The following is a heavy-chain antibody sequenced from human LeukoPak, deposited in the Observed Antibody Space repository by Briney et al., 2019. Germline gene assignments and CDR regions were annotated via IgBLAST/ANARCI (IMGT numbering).Heavy chain of an antibody. V-gene: IGHV1-8*02. D-gene: IGHD2-21*02. Sequence: ASVKVSCKASGYTFTSYDINWVRQATGQGLEWMGWMNPNSGNTGYAQKFQGRVTMTTDTSTSTAYMELRSLRSDDTAVYYCARDLGDGYAFDIWGQGTMVTVSS. CDR2: MNPNSGNT. CDR3: ARDLGDGYAFDI. CDR1: GYTFTSYD. J-gene: IGHJ3*02.